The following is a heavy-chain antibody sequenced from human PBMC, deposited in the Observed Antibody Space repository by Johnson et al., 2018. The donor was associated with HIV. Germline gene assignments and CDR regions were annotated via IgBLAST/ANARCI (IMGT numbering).Heavy chain of an antibody. D-gene: IGHD3-3*01. CDR2: IRSKAYGGTT. V-gene: IGHV3-49*04. J-gene: IGHJ3*02. CDR1: GFTFGDYA. Sequence: VLLVESGGGLVQPGGSLRLSCAASGFTFGDYAMSWVRQAPGKGLEWVGFIRSKAYGGTTEYAASVKGRFTISRDDSKNTLYLQMNSLKTEDTAVYYCTTAGGRDTIFGVANDAFDIWGQGTMVTVSS. CDR3: TTAGGRDTIFGVANDAFDI.